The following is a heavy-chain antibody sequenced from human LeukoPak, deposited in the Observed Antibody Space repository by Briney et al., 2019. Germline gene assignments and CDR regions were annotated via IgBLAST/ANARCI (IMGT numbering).Heavy chain of an antibody. V-gene: IGHV4-34*01. Sequence: SETLSLTCAVYGGSFGGYYWSWIRQPPGKGLEWIGEINHSGSTNYNPSLKSRVTISVGTSKNQFSLKLSSVTAADTAVYYCARGRAAAGHYYYYYMDVWGKGTTVTVSS. CDR3: ARGRAAAGHYYYYYMDV. J-gene: IGHJ6*03. CDR2: INHSGST. D-gene: IGHD6-13*01. CDR1: GGSFGGYY.